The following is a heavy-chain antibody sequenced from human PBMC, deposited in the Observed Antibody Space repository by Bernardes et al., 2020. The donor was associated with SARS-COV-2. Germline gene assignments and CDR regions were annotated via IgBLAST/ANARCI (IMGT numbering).Heavy chain of an antibody. J-gene: IGHJ5*02. CDR1: GGSISIYY. Sequence: SETLSLTCTVSGGSISIYYWSWIRQPPGKGLEWIGYIHYSENTKYNPSLESRVTISVDTSKNQLSLRLSSVTAADTAVYYCARTTIFGVVLDLWGQGALVTVSS. CDR3: ARTTIFGVVLDL. CDR2: IHYSENT. D-gene: IGHD3-3*01. V-gene: IGHV4-59*01.